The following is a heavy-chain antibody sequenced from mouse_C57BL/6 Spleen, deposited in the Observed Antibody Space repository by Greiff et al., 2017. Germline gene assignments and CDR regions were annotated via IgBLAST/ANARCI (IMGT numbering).Heavy chain of an antibody. Sequence: QVQLKQPGAELVKPGASVKLSCKASGYTFTSYWMHWVKQRPGQGLEWIGMIHPNSGSTNYNEKFKSKATLTVDKSSSTDYMHLSSLTSEDSAVYYCARRFITTVVAHFDYWGQGTTLTVSS. CDR3: ARRFITTVVAHFDY. D-gene: IGHD1-1*01. CDR2: IHPNSGST. V-gene: IGHV1-64*01. J-gene: IGHJ2*01. CDR1: GYTFTSYW.